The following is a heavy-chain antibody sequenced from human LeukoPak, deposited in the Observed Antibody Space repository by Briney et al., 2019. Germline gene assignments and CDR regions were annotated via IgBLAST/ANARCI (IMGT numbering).Heavy chain of an antibody. CDR2: IYYSGST. Sequence: SQTLSLTCTVSGGSISSGGYYWSWIRQHPGKGLEWIGYIYYSGSTYYNPSLKSRVTISVDTSKNQFSLKLSTVTAADTAVYYCARGRVTMIARFDYWGQGTLVTVSS. CDR3: ARGRVTMIARFDY. CDR1: GGSISSGGYY. D-gene: IGHD3-22*01. J-gene: IGHJ4*02. V-gene: IGHV4-31*03.